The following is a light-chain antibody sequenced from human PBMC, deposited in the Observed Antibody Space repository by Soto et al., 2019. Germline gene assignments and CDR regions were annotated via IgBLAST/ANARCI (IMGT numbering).Light chain of an antibody. CDR1: RSVSSN. CDR2: GAS. Sequence: EIVMPQSSATLYVSPGETATLSCRATRSVSSNLAWYQQKPGQVPRLLSYGASTRATGIPARFSGSGSGTEFTLNNSSLQSEDFAVYYCQQYNNGRTFGQGTKVEIK. J-gene: IGKJ1*01. V-gene: IGKV3-15*01. CDR3: QQYNNGRT.